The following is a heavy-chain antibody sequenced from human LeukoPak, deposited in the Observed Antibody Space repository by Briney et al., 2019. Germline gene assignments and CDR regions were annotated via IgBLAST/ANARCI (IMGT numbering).Heavy chain of an antibody. J-gene: IGHJ4*02. CDR2: INRDGSQK. V-gene: IGHV3-7*03. Sequence: GGSLRLSCAASGFSLSGYWMTWVRQAPGKGLEWVANINRDGSQKNHVDSVQGRFTISRDNAKNSLYLQMNSLRAGDTAVYYCAKDSPPTVTTPWLTLDYWGQGTLVTVSS. D-gene: IGHD4-17*01. CDR3: AKDSPPTVTTPWLTLDY. CDR1: GFSLSGYW.